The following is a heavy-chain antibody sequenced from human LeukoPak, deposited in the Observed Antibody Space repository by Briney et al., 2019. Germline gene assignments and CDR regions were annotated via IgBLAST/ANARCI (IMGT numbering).Heavy chain of an antibody. CDR2: IIPIFGTA. J-gene: IGHJ6*03. Sequence: ASVKVSCKASGGTFSSYAISWVRQAPGQGLEWMGGIIPIFGTANYAQKFQGRVTITADESTSTAYMELSSLRSEDTAVYYCASGIIGYCSSTSCFRNRDYYYYYMDVWGKGTTVTISS. V-gene: IGHV1-69*13. CDR1: GGTFSSYA. CDR3: ASGIIGYCSSTSCFRNRDYYYYYMDV. D-gene: IGHD2-2*01.